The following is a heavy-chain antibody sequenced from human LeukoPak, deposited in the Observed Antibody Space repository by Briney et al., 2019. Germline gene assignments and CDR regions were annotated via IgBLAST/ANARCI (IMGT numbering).Heavy chain of an antibody. D-gene: IGHD1-26*01. CDR1: GYTFSDYY. CDR3: ATLGATSFDY. J-gene: IGHJ4*02. CDR2: IVPHSGGT. V-gene: IGHV1-2*02. Sequence: ASVKVSCKTSGYTFSDYYIHWVRQAPGQGLEWMGWIVPHSGGTKYAQKFQGRVTMTRDTSISTAYMELSGLRYDDTAVYYCATLGATSFDYWGQGALVTVSS.